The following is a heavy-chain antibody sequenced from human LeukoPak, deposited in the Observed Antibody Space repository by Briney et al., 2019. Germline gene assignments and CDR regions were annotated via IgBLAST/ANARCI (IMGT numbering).Heavy chain of an antibody. CDR1: GGSISSRSYY. J-gene: IGHJ4*02. Sequence: SETLSLTCTVSGGSISSRSYYWGWIRQPPGKGLEWIGSIYYSGGPYYSPSLKSRLTISVATSKTQFSLNLSSVTAADTAVYYCARQGTSYSNYAYWGQGTLVTVSS. CDR2: IYYSGGP. V-gene: IGHV4-39*01. CDR3: ARQGTSYSNYAY. D-gene: IGHD4-11*01.